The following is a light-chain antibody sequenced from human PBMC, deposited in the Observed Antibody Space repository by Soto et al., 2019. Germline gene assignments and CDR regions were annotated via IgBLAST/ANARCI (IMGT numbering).Light chain of an antibody. V-gene: IGKV3-20*01. Sequence: EIVLTQSPGTLSLSPGERATLSCRASQSVSSSYLAWYQQKPGQAPRLLIYGASSRATGIPDRFSGSGSGTAFTLTISRLEPEDFAVYYCQQYGSSSPWTFGQGTKVEIK. J-gene: IGKJ1*01. CDR3: QQYGSSSPWT. CDR2: GAS. CDR1: QSVSSSY.